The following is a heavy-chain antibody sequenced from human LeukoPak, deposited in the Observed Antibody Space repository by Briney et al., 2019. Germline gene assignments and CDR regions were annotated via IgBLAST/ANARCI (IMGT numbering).Heavy chain of an antibody. CDR2: IYYGGST. J-gene: IGHJ6*02. Sequence: PSETLSLTCTASGGSISSYYWSWIRQPPGKGLEWIGYIYYGGSTNYNPSLKSRVTISVDTSKNQFSLKLSSVTAADTAVYYCARSRQPYSSGPYGMDVWGQGTTVTVSS. V-gene: IGHV4-59*01. CDR3: ARSRQPYSSGPYGMDV. CDR1: GGSISSYY. D-gene: IGHD6-19*01.